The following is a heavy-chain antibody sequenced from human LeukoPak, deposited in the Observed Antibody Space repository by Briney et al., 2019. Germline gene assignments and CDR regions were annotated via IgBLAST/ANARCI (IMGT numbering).Heavy chain of an antibody. CDR2: MNPNSGNT. Sequence: ASVKVSCKASGYTFTSYDINWVRQATGQGLEWMGWMNPNSGNTGYAQKFQGRVTMTRNTSISTAYMELSSLRSEDTAVYYCARNLHYYGIYYHYYGMDVWGQGTTVTVSS. D-gene: IGHD3-10*01. V-gene: IGHV1-8*01. CDR3: ARNLHYYGIYYHYYGMDV. J-gene: IGHJ6*02. CDR1: GYTFTSYD.